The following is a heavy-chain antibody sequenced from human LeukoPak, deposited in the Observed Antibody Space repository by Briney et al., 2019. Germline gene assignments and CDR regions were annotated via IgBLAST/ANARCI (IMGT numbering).Heavy chain of an antibody. D-gene: IGHD3-3*01. CDR2: INPNSGGT. J-gene: IGHJ3*02. CDR3: ARGHYDFWSGYSAFDI. V-gene: IGHV1-2*02. Sequence: ASVKVSCKASGYTLTGYYMHWVRQAPGQGLEWMGWINPNSGGTNYAQKFQGRVTMTRDTSISTAYMELSRLRSDDTAVYYCARGHYDFWSGYSAFDIWGQGTMVTVSS. CDR1: GYTLTGYY.